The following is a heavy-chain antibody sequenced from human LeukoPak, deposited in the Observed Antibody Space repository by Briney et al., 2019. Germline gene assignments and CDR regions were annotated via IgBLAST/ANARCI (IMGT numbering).Heavy chain of an antibody. Sequence: ASVKVSCKASGGTFSSYAISWVRQAPGQGLEWMGGIIPIFGTADYAQKFQGRVTITADESTSTAYMELSSLRSDDTAVYYCARVGDYGDLWDYWGQGTLVTVSS. CDR2: IIPIFGTA. J-gene: IGHJ4*02. CDR1: GGTFSSYA. CDR3: ARVGDYGDLWDY. D-gene: IGHD4-17*01. V-gene: IGHV1-69*13.